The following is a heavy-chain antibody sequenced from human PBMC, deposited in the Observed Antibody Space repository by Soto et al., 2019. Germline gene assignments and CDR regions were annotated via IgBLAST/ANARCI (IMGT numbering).Heavy chain of an antibody. V-gene: IGHV4-31*03. CDR2: IHYSGNT. J-gene: IGHJ4*02. Sequence: QVQLQESGPGLVKPSQTLSLTCTVSGGSISSGGYYWSWIRQHPGKGLEWIAYIHYSGNTCYNPSLKSRVSISTSKNQFSLKLNSVTAADTAVYYCARGLTTIQGYYFDCWGQGTQVTVSS. CDR1: GGSISSGGYY. D-gene: IGHD4-4*01. CDR3: ARGLTTIQGYYFDC.